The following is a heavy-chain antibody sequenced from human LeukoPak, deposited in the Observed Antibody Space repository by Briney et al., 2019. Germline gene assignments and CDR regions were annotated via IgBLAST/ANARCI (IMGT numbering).Heavy chain of an antibody. Sequence: GGSLRLSCVVSGFSFRSHWVNWVRQSPGKGLEWVANIKPDGSDTYYVDSARGRFTVSRDNAKNSAFLQMNSLRAEDTAIYYCATISAQTFDIWGQGTLVSVSS. V-gene: IGHV3-7*01. CDR3: ATISAQTFDI. D-gene: IGHD3-3*02. J-gene: IGHJ3*02. CDR2: IKPDGSDT. CDR1: GFSFRSHW.